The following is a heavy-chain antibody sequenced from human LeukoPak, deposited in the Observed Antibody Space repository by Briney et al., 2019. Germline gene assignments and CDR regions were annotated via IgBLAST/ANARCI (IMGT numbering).Heavy chain of an antibody. V-gene: IGHV1-2*02. CDR1: GYIFTGYY. CDR2: INPNSGGT. D-gene: IGHD5-18*01. Sequence: ASVKVSCKASGYIFTGYYMHWVRQAPGQGLEWMGWINPNSGGTNYAQKFQGRVTMTRDTSISTAYMELSRLRSDDTAVYYCARVSRFRLGIQLWLLDYWGQGTLVTVSS. CDR3: ARVSRFRLGIQLWLLDY. J-gene: IGHJ4*02.